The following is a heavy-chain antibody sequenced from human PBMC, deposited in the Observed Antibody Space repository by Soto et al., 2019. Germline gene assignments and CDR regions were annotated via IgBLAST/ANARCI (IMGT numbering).Heavy chain of an antibody. CDR2: VHHSGTT. J-gene: IGHJ5*02. CDR3: VKGGSSKFDP. CDR1: GGSISGFY. Sequence: SETLSLTCIVSGGSISGFYWSWIRQSPGKEPEWIGYVHHSGTTNYNPSLESRVTMSLDTSKNQFSLKLSSVSAADTAVYYCVKGGSSKFDPWGQGTLVTVSS. D-gene: IGHD1-26*01. V-gene: IGHV4-59*01.